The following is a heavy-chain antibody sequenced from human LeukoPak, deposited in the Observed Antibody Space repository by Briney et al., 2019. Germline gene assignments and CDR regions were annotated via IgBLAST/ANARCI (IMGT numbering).Heavy chain of an antibody. J-gene: IGHJ5*02. V-gene: IGHV1-69*05. CDR1: GGTFSSYA. D-gene: IGHD3-3*01. Sequence: GSSVKVSCKASGGTFSSYAISWVRQAPGQGLEWMGGIIPIFGTANYAQKFQGRVTITTDESTSTAYMELSSLRSEDTAVYYCARGGSEFGVATPWGQGTLVTVSS. CDR3: ARGGSEFGVATP. CDR2: IIPIFGTA.